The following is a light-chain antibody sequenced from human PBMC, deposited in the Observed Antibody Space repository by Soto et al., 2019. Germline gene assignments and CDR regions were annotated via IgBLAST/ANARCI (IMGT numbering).Light chain of an antibody. CDR1: QSVSNY. V-gene: IGKV3-11*01. CDR2: AVS. Sequence: EIVLTQSPATLSLSPGERATLSCRASQSVSNYLAWYQQKPGQAPRLLIYAVSNRATGIPARFSGSGSGTDFTLTISSLEPEDFAVYYCQQRSNWPPYTFGQGTKLEMK. J-gene: IGKJ2*01. CDR3: QQRSNWPPYT.